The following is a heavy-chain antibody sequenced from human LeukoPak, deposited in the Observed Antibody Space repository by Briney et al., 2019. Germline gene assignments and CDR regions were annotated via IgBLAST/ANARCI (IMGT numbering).Heavy chain of an antibody. Sequence: GGSLRLSCAASGFTFSGSAMHWVRQASGKGLEWVGRIRSKANSYATAYAASVKGRFTISRDDSKNTAYLQMNSLKTEDTAVYYCARVALYCSGGSCWGPNWFDPWGQGTLVTVSS. D-gene: IGHD2-15*01. J-gene: IGHJ5*02. V-gene: IGHV3-73*01. CDR2: IRSKANSYAT. CDR3: ARVALYCSGGSCWGPNWFDP. CDR1: GFTFSGSA.